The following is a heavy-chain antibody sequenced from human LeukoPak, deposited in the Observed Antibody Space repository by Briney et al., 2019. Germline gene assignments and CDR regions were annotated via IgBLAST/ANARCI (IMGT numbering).Heavy chain of an antibody. CDR1: GFTFSSYG. Sequence: GRSLRLSCAASGFTFSSYGMHWVRQAPGKGLEWVAVIWYDGSNKYYADSVKGRFTISRDNSKNTLYLQMNSLRAEDTAVYYCARGNSYGYGAFDYWGQGTLVTVSS. D-gene: IGHD5-18*01. CDR2: IWYDGSNK. J-gene: IGHJ4*02. CDR3: ARGNSYGYGAFDY. V-gene: IGHV3-33*01.